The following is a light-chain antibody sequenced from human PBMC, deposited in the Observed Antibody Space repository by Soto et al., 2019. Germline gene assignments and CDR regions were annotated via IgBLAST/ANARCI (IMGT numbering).Light chain of an antibody. CDR2: EGS. CDR3: CSYAGRSNYV. CDR1: SSDVGSYNL. J-gene: IGLJ1*01. Sequence: QSALTQPASVSGSPGQSITISCTGTSSDVGSYNLVSWYQQHPGKAPKLMIYEGSKRPSGVSNRFSGSKSGNTASLTISGLQAEDEADYYCCSYAGRSNYVFGTGTKVTVL. V-gene: IGLV2-23*01.